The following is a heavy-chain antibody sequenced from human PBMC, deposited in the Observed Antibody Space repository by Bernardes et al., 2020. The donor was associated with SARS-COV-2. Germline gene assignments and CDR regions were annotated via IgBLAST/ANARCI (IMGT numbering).Heavy chain of an antibody. D-gene: IGHD3-3*01. Sequence: SETLSLTCAVSGGSISSANWWSWVRQSPGKGLEWIGEIYHTGNTKYNPSLMSRVTMSLDKSKNQFSLKLRFVTAADTAVYYCAREEAIFGMDPLPYYFDYWGQGILVTGSS. J-gene: IGHJ4*02. CDR2: IYHTGNT. CDR3: AREEAIFGMDPLPYYFDY. V-gene: IGHV4-4*02. CDR1: GGSISSANW.